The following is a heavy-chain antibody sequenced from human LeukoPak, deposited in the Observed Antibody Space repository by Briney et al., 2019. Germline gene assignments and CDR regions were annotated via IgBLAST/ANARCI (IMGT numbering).Heavy chain of an antibody. V-gene: IGHV4-59*01. D-gene: IGHD2-15*01. CDR2: IYYSGST. CDR1: GGSISSYY. Sequence: SETLSLTCTVSGGSISSYYWSWIRQPPGKGLEWIGYIYYSGSTNYNPSLKSRVTISVDTSKNQFSLKLSSVTAADTAVYYCARASGDCSGGNCYLGYWGQGTLVTVSS. CDR3: ARASGDCSGGNCYLGY. J-gene: IGHJ4*02.